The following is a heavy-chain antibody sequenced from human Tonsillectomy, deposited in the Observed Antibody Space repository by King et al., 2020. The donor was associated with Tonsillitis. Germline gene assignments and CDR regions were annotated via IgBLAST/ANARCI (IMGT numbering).Heavy chain of an antibody. Sequence: VQLQQWGAGLLKPSETLSLTCGVSGGSFSGYVWTWIRQSPGKGLECVGQINPRGHTNYYPALQSRVSISVDTSKNQFSLRLSSVTAADTAMFYCARQSPFCSASNCYEFDSWGQGTLVTVSS. CDR1: GGSFSGYV. D-gene: IGHD2-2*01. V-gene: IGHV4-34*01. J-gene: IGHJ4*02. CDR3: ARQSPFCSASNCYEFDS. CDR2: INPRGHT.